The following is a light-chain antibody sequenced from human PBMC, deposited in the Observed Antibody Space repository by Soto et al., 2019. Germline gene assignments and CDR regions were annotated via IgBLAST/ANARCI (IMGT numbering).Light chain of an antibody. Sequence: EIVVTQSPDTLSLSPGEGATLSCRASQSLGSNYLAWYQQKPGQPPRLLIYGASSRATGVPDRFSGSGSGTDFTFTISKLEPEDFAVYYCQQYSSSPLTFGGGTKVDIK. V-gene: IGKV3-20*01. CDR2: GAS. CDR3: QQYSSSPLT. CDR1: QSLGSNY. J-gene: IGKJ4*01.